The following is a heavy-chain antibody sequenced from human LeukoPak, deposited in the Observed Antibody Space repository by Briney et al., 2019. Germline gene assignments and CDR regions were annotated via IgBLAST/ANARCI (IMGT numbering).Heavy chain of an antibody. Sequence: PSETLSLTCTVSGGSISSYYWSWIRQHPGKGLEWIGYIYYSGSTYYNPSLKSRVTISVDTSKNQFSLKLSSVTAADTAVYYCARRTGGPPYCFDYWGQGTLVTVSS. CDR2: IYYSGST. CDR3: ARRTGGPPYCFDY. J-gene: IGHJ4*02. V-gene: IGHV4-59*06. CDR1: GGSISSYY. D-gene: IGHD1-14*01.